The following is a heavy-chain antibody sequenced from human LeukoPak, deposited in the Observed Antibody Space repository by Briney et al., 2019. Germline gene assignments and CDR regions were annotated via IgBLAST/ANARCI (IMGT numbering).Heavy chain of an antibody. CDR3: ARHVPYCSSTSCYAGGVGFYYYYYMDV. J-gene: IGHJ6*03. CDR2: IYYSGST. Sequence: SETLSLTCTVSGGSISSSSYYWGWIRQPPGKGLEWIGSIYYSGSTYYNPSLKSRVTISVDTSKNQFSLKLSSVTAADTAVYYCARHVPYCSSTSCYAGGVGFYYYYYMDVWGKGTTVTVSS. V-gene: IGHV4-39*01. CDR1: GGSISSSSYY. D-gene: IGHD2-2*01.